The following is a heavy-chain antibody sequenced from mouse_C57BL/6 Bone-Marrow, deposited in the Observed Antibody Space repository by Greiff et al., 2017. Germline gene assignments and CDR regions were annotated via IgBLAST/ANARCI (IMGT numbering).Heavy chain of an antibody. CDR1: GYTFTDYE. D-gene: IGHD1-1*01. CDR2: IDPENGGT. V-gene: IGHV1-15*01. CDR3: TSSCMTTVVSYDF. Sequence: VQLQQSGAELVRPGASVTLSCKASGYTFTDYEMHWVKQTPGHGLEWIGAIDPENGGTAYNQKFKGKGILTADKSSSTAYMELRSLTSEASAVYYGTSSCMTTVVSYDFGDRGTGPTVS. J-gene: IGHJ2*03.